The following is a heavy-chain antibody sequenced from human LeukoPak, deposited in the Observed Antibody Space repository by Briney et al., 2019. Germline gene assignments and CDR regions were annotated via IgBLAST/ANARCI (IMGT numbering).Heavy chain of an antibody. Sequence: SETLSLTCTVSGGSFSSYYWNWIRQPPGKGLEWMGYIYYSGSTNCNPSLKSRATRSVDTSKNQFSLKLSSVTAADTAVYYCARVDCSGGSCYSFDYWGQGTLVTVSS. J-gene: IGHJ4*02. CDR2: IYYSGST. CDR1: GGSFSSYY. D-gene: IGHD2-15*01. V-gene: IGHV4-59*01. CDR3: ARVDCSGGSCYSFDY.